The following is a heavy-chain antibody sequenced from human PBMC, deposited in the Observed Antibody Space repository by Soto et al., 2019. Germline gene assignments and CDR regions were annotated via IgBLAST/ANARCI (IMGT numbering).Heavy chain of an antibody. Sequence: PGGSLRLSCVVSGFSLSSYWMSWVRQAPGKGLEWVAHIKQDGSQIYYVDSVKGRFTISRDNAKNSLYLQMNSLRAENTAVFFCARAPEISWSLRPYYFDSWGQGTLVTVSS. CDR3: ARAPEISWSLRPYYFDS. J-gene: IGHJ4*02. V-gene: IGHV3-7*01. CDR1: GFSLSSYW. D-gene: IGHD5-12*01. CDR2: IKQDGSQI.